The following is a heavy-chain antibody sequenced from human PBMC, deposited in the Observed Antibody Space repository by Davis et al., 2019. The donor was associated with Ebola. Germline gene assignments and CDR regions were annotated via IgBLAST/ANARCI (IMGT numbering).Heavy chain of an antibody. V-gene: IGHV3-7*03. CDR1: GFTFSTYW. D-gene: IGHD6-6*01. Sequence: GGSLRLSCAASGFTFSTYWMSWVRQAPGKGLEWVANIKEDGSEKHYVDSVKGRLTISRDNAKNSLYLQMNSLRAEDTAVYYCARELIAARRWGTYYYYGMDVWGQGTTVTVSS. CDR2: IKEDGSEK. CDR3: ARELIAARRWGTYYYYGMDV. J-gene: IGHJ6*02.